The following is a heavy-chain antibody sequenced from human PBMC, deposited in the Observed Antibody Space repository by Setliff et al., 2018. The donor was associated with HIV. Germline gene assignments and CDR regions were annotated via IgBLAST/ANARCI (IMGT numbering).Heavy chain of an antibody. J-gene: IGHJ6*02. CDR3: ARVETTVRGATYGMDV. CDR2: IFHSGTT. D-gene: IGHD3-10*01. CDR1: GYSISSGYY. Sequence: SETLSLTCTVSGYSISSGYYWGFIRQPPGKGLEWIGSIFHSGTTYYNPSLKSRVTMSVDTSKNQLSLNLTSVTAADTAVYYCARVETTVRGATYGMDVWGQGTTVTVSS. V-gene: IGHV4-38-2*02.